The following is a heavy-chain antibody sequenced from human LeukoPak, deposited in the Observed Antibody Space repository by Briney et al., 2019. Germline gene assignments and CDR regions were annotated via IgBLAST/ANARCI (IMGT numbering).Heavy chain of an antibody. V-gene: IGHV4-34*01. CDR3: ARGDYDYVWGSYRPRVPRFDY. Sequence: TSETLSLTCAVYGGSFSGYYWSWIRQPPGKGPEWIGEINHSGSTNYNPSLKSRVTISVDTSKNQFSLKLSSVTAADTAVYYCARGDYDYVWGSYRPRVPRFDYWGQGTLVTVSS. D-gene: IGHD3-16*02. CDR2: INHSGST. CDR1: GGSFSGYY. J-gene: IGHJ4*02.